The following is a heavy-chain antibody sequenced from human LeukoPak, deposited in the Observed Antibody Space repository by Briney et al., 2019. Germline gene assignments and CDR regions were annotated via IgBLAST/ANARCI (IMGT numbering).Heavy chain of an antibody. J-gene: IGHJ4*02. CDR3: ARVGYDFWSGQDYFDY. Sequence: EASVKVSCKAPGYTFSSYGISWGRQAPGQGLEWVGWISAYNGNTNYAQKLQGRVTMTTDTSTSTAYMELRSLRSDDTAVYYCARVGYDFWSGQDYFDYWGQGTLVTVSS. D-gene: IGHD3-3*01. V-gene: IGHV1-18*01. CDR2: ISAYNGNT. CDR1: GYTFSSYG.